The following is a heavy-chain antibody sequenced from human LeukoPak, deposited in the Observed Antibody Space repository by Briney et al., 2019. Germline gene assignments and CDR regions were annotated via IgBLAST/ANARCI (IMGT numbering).Heavy chain of an antibody. CDR1: GYTFTSYG. D-gene: IGHD2-15*01. V-gene: IGHV1-18*01. CDR3: ARVDGSPDY. Sequence: ASVKVSCKASGYTFTSYGISWVRQAPGQGLEWMGWISAYNGNTNYAQKFQGRVTITRDTSISTVYMELSSLRSEDTAVYFCARVDGSPDYWGQGTLLTVSS. CDR2: ISAYNGNT. J-gene: IGHJ4*02.